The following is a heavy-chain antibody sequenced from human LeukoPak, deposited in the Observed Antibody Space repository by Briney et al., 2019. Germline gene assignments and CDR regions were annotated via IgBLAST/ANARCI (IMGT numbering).Heavy chain of an antibody. V-gene: IGHV4-38-2*02. CDR3: ARTGTTGTAWRGY. D-gene: IGHD1-1*01. CDR2: IYRSGST. J-gene: IGHJ4*02. CDR1: GYSISSGYY. Sequence: PSETLSLTCTVSGYSISSGYYWGWIRQPPGKGLEWIGNIYRSGSTYYNPSLKSRVTISVDTSKNQFSLKLSSVTAADTAVYYCARTGTTGTAWRGYWGQGTLVTVSS.